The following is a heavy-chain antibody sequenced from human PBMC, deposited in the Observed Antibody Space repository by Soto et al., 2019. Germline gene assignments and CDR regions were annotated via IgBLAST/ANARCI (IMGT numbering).Heavy chain of an antibody. Sequence: QVQLQQWGAGLLKPSETLSLTCAVYGGSFSGYYWSWIRQPPGKGLEWIGEINHRGSTYYNPSLKRRDTISVDTSKNQFSLKLSSVTGADTAVYFCASRPLFIWGSYGYWGQGTLVTVSS. CDR1: GGSFSGYY. V-gene: IGHV4-34*01. CDR3: ASRPLFIWGSYGY. CDR2: INHRGST. D-gene: IGHD3-16*01. J-gene: IGHJ4*02.